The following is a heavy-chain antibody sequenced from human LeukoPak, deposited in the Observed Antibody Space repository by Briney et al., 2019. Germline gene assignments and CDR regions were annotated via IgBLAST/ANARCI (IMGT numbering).Heavy chain of an antibody. CDR1: GYTFINNW. V-gene: IGHV1-46*01. Sequence: EASVKVSCKASGYTFINNWMHWVRQAPGQGLEWVGLINPTGTTTLYAQKFQGRVTLTRDMSTSTDYMELRSLKSEDTAVYYCAKDGRQRKTFYYASGSANAFDIWGQGTMVTVSS. J-gene: IGHJ3*02. CDR3: AKDGRQRKTFYYASGSANAFDI. CDR2: INPTGTTT. D-gene: IGHD3-10*01.